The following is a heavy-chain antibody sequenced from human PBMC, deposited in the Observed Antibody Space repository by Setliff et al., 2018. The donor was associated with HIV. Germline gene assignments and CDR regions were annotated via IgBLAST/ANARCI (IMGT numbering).Heavy chain of an antibody. V-gene: IGHV3-23*01. Sequence: PGGSLRLSCAASGFIFSSYAMSWVRQAPGTGLEWVSTISGSGGSTYYADSVKGRFTISRDNSKNTLYLQMNSLRAEDTAVYYCAKENGYYYGSGSYYKGYFDYWGQGTLVTVSS. CDR1: GFIFSSYA. CDR3: AKENGYYYGSGSYYKGYFDY. J-gene: IGHJ4*02. CDR2: ISGSGGST. D-gene: IGHD3-10*01.